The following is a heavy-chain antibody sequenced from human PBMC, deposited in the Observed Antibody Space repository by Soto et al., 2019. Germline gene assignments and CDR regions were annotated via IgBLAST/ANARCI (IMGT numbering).Heavy chain of an antibody. D-gene: IGHD4-4*01. V-gene: IGHV4-59*01. CDR1: GGSISSYY. Sequence: QVQLQKSGPGLVKPSETLSLTCTVSGGSISSYYWSWIRQPPGKGLEWIEYIFYSGSTNYNPSLKSRVTISVDTSKNHFSLNLSSVTAADTAVYYCARRYGYSFDFWGQGTLFTASA. CDR2: IFYSGST. J-gene: IGHJ4*02. CDR3: ARRYGYSFDF.